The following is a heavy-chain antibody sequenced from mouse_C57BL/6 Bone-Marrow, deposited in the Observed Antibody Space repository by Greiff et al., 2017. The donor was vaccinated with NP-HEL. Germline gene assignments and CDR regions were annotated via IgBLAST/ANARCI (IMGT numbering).Heavy chain of an antibody. CDR2: INPYNGGT. D-gene: IGHD1-1*01. CDR1: GYTFTDYY. Sequence: VQLQQSGPVLVKPGASVKMSCKASGYTFTDYYMNWVKQSHGKSLEWIGVINPYNGGTSYNQKFKGKATLTVDKSSSTAYMELNSLTSEDSAVYYCARAYGSSFDYGCQGTTLTVSS. V-gene: IGHV1-19*01. J-gene: IGHJ2*01. CDR3: ARAYGSSFDY.